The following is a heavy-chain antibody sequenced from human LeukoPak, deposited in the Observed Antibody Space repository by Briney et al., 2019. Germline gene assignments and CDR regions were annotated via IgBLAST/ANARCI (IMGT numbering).Heavy chain of an antibody. CDR2: INSDGSST. Sequence: GGSLRLSCAGSRFTFSSYWMHWVRQAPGKGLVWVSHINSDGSSTSYADSVKGRFTISRDNAENTLYLQMNSLRAEDTAVYYCANHYYDSRWASAYWGQGTLVTVSS. V-gene: IGHV3-74*01. D-gene: IGHD3-22*01. CDR1: RFTFSSYW. J-gene: IGHJ4*02. CDR3: ANHYYDSRWASAY.